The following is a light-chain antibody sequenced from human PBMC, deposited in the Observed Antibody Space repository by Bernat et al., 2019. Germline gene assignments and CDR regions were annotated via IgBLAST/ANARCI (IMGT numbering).Light chain of an antibody. J-gene: IGKJ5*01. Sequence: EIVLTQSPATLSLSPGERATLSCRASQSVSSYLAWYQQKPGQAPRLLIYDASNRATDIPARFSGSGSGTDFALTISSLEPEDFAVYYCQQRSNWPHTFGQGTRLEIK. CDR3: QQRSNWPHT. CDR1: QSVSSY. CDR2: DAS. V-gene: IGKV3-11*01.